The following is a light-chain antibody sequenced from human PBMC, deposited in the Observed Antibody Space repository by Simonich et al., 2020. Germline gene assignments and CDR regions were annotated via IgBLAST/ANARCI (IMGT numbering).Light chain of an antibody. V-gene: IGKV1-9*01. CDR2: AAS. J-gene: IGKJ3*01. CDR1: QGISSY. CDR3: QQYNSYSPSYT. Sequence: IQLTQSPSFLSASVGDRVTITCRASQGISSYLAWYQQKPGKAPKLLIYAASTLQSGVPSRFSGSGSGTEFTLTISSLQPEDFATYYCQQYNSYSPSYTFGPGTKVDIK.